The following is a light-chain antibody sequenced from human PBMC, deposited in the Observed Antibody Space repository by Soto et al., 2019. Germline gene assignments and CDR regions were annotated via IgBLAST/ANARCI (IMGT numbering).Light chain of an antibody. J-gene: IGKJ4*01. V-gene: IGKV1-17*03. CDR2: SSS. CDR3: LQHNRFPRT. CDR1: QGISDY. Sequence: DVQMTQSPSAVSASVGDRVDIICRASQGISDYLAWFQQKPGKAPHXLIYSSSTLQTGVPSRFGGRIYGTAGTITIRNLQPEDGSTYDGLQHNRFPRTFGGGTKVDIK.